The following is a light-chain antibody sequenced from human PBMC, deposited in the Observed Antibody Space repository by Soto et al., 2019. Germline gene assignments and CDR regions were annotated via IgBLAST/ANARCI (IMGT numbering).Light chain of an antibody. J-gene: IGKJ2*01. CDR3: QQYTAYPYT. Sequence: DIQMTQSPSTLSASVGDRVTITCRASQSVTNWLAWYQQKPGKAPNLLIYDASRLQSGTPSRFSGSGSRTEFTLTISSRQPDDFATYCCQQYTAYPYTFGRGTKLEIK. V-gene: IGKV1-5*01. CDR2: DAS. CDR1: QSVTNW.